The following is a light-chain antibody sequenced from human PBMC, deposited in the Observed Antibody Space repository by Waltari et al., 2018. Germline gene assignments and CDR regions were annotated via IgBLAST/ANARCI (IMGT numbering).Light chain of an antibody. CDR2: KAS. CDR1: QSINNW. J-gene: IGKJ1*01. Sequence: DIQMTQSPSTLSASVGDRVTITCRAGQSINNWLAWYQQKPGKAPKVLIYKASSLESGVPSRFSGSVSGTEFTLTISSLQPDDFATYYCQQYQHYPLTFGQGTKVEIK. V-gene: IGKV1-5*03. CDR3: QQYQHYPLT.